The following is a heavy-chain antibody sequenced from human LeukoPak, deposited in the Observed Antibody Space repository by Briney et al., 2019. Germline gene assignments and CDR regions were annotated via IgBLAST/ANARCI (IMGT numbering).Heavy chain of an antibody. CDR2: FDPEDGET. CDR1: GYTLTELS. J-gene: IGHJ4*02. V-gene: IGHV1-24*01. CDR3: ARSVYYYGSLDY. D-gene: IGHD3-10*01. Sequence: GASVKVSCKVSGYTLTELSMHWVRQAPGKGLEWMGGFDPEDGETIYAQKFQGRVTMTEDTSTDTAYMELSSVTAADTAVYYCARSVYYYGSLDYWGQGTLVTVSS.